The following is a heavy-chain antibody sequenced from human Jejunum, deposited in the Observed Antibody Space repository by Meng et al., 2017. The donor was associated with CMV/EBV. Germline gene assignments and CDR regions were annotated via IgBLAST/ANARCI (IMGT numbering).Heavy chain of an antibody. CDR1: GFIFSNYG. V-gene: IGHV3-23*01. Sequence: GFIFSNYGMTWVRQPPGRGLEWVASISFSGGVAYYADSVKGRFTISRDMYKNTLYLQMNSLRAEDTAVYYCAKDSGWERTHGMDVWGQGTTVTVSS. J-gene: IGHJ6*02. D-gene: IGHD1-26*01. CDR2: ISFSGGVA. CDR3: AKDSGWERTHGMDV.